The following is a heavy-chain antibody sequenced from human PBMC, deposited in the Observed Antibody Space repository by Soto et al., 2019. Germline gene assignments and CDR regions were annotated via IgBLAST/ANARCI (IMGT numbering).Heavy chain of an antibody. V-gene: IGHV4-34*01. Sequence: SETLSLTCAVYGGSFSGYYWTWIRQPPGTGLEWIGEINHSVSTHSNPSLKSRITISVDTSKNQFSLKLTSVTAADTAVYYCARDKITGLFDYWGQGTLVTVSS. CDR2: INHSVST. D-gene: IGHD2-8*02. CDR3: ARDKITGLFDY. CDR1: GGSFSGYY. J-gene: IGHJ4*02.